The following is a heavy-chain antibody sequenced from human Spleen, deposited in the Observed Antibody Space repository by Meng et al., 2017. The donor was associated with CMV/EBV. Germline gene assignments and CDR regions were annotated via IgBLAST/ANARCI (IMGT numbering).Heavy chain of an antibody. CDR3: AGGKQDAWELLAY. CDR1: CGSISSGYYY. Sequence: VARQESGPGLVKPSEALPPTCPVPCGSISSGYYYWSWIRQPPGKGLEWIGYIYYSGSTYYNPSLKSRVTISVDTSKNQFSLKLSSVTAADTAVYYCAGGKQDAWELLAYWGQGALVTVSS. CDR2: IYYSGST. J-gene: IGHJ4*02. D-gene: IGHD1-26*01. V-gene: IGHV4-30-4*08.